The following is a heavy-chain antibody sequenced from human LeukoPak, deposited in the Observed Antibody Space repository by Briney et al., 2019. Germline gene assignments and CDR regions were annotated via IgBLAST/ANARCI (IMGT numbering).Heavy chain of an antibody. CDR1: GFTFSSYS. V-gene: IGHV3-21*01. CDR3: ASFYDYVWGPRGWFVT. D-gene: IGHD3-16*01. J-gene: IGHJ5*02. Sequence: GGSLRLSCAASGFTFSSYSMNWVRQAPGKGLEWVSSISSSSSYIYYADSVKGRFTISRDNAKNSLYLQMNSLRAEDTAVYYCASFYDYVWGPRGWFVTWGQGTLVTVSS. CDR2: ISSSSSYI.